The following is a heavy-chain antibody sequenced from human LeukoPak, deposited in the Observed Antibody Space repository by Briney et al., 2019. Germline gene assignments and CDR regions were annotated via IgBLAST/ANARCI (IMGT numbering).Heavy chain of an antibody. J-gene: IGHJ5*01. D-gene: IGHD2-8*02. Sequence: PSETLSLTCNVSGDSIGRSTYYWGWVRQTPEKGLEWLGSIFYNGRTYYTPSLQSRVIMSLDTSKKQFSLRLTSVTAADTAVYYWARQVGVGEPTGPNWFDSWGQGTLVTVSS. CDR1: GDSIGRSTYY. CDR2: IFYNGRT. CDR3: ARQVGVGEPTGPNWFDS. V-gene: IGHV4-39*07.